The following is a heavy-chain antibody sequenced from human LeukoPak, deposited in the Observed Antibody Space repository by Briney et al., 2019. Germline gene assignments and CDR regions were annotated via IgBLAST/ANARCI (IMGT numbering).Heavy chain of an antibody. CDR3: ARDDYGGNMGY. J-gene: IGHJ4*02. Sequence: ASVKVSCKASGYTFTTYGIDWVRQAPGQGLEWMGWINPNSGGTNYAQKFQGRVTMTRDTSISTAYMELSRLRSDDTAVYYCARDDYGGNMGYWGQGTLVTVSS. CDR1: GYTFTTYG. D-gene: IGHD4-23*01. V-gene: IGHV1-2*02. CDR2: INPNSGGT.